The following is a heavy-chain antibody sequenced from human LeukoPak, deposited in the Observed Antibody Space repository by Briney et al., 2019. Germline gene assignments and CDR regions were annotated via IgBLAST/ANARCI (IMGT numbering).Heavy chain of an antibody. J-gene: IGHJ4*02. CDR3: AKTGIAAAGTSVSLAHLTKYYFDY. D-gene: IGHD6-13*01. CDR1: GFTFSSYA. Sequence: PGGSLRPSCAASGFTFSSYAMSWVRQAPGKGLEWVSAISGSGGSTYYADSVKGRFTISRDNSKNTLYLQMNSLRAEDTAVYYCAKTGIAAAGTSVSLAHLTKYYFDYWGQGTLVTVSS. V-gene: IGHV3-23*01. CDR2: ISGSGGST.